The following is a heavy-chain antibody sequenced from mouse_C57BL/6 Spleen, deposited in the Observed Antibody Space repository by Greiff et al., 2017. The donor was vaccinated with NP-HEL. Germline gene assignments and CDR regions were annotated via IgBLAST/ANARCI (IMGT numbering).Heavy chain of an antibody. CDR2: INPYNGGT. J-gene: IGHJ4*01. Sequence: SGPVLVKPGASVKMSCKASGYTFTDYYMNWVKQSHGKSLEWIGVINPYNGGTSYNQKFKGKATLTVDKSSSTAYMELNSLTSEDSAVYYCARGYDYSYYYAMDYWGQGTSVTVSS. CDR1: GYTFTDYY. D-gene: IGHD2-4*01. V-gene: IGHV1-19*01. CDR3: ARGYDYSYYYAMDY.